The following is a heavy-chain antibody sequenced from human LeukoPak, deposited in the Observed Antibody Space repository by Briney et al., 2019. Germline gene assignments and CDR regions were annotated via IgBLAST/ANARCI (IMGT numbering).Heavy chain of an antibody. CDR3: ARSSNWSLDP. CDR1: GGSFSGYY. D-gene: IGHD6-13*01. J-gene: IGHJ5*02. CDR2: INHSGST. V-gene: IGHV4-34*01. Sequence: SETLSLTCAVYGGSFSGYYWSWIRQPPGKGLEWIGEINHSGSTNYNPSLKSRVTISVDTSKNQFSLKLSSVTAADTAVYYCARSSNWSLDPWGQGTLVTISS.